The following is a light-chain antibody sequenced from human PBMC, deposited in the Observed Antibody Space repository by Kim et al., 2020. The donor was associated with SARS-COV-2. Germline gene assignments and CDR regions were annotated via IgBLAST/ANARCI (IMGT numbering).Light chain of an antibody. CDR2: AAS. CDR3: QQSYSSPLT. Sequence: GDTVTITCRTSQSIGNYLNWYRQKPGEAPNLLIYAASTLQTGVPLRFSGSGSGTDFTLTISSLQPEDFATYYCQQSYSSPLTLG. V-gene: IGKV1-39*01. J-gene: IGKJ4*01. CDR1: QSIGNY.